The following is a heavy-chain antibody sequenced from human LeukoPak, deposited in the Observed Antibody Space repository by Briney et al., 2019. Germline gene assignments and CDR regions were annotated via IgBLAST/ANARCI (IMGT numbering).Heavy chain of an antibody. CDR1: GGVVSTSDYY. J-gene: IGHJ4*02. CDR3: ARVFDS. V-gene: IGHV4-39*07. CDR2: IFYTGKT. Sequence: SETLSLTCTVSGGVVSTSDYYWGWIRQSPGKGLEWIGDIFYTGKTNYNPSLKSRATISLDTSKNQFSLRLTSVTAADTAVYFCARVFDSWGQGKLVAVSS.